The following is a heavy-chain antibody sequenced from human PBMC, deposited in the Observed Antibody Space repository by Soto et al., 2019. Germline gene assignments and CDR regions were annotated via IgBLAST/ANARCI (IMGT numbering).Heavy chain of an antibody. CDR3: ARDLGGSYYAPVVS. J-gene: IGHJ4*02. CDR2: ISAYNGNT. CDR1: GYTFTSYG. V-gene: IGHV1-18*01. D-gene: IGHD1-26*01. Sequence: QVQLVQSGAEVKKPGASVKVSCKASGYTFTSYGISWVRQAPGQGLEWMGWISAYNGNTKYTQKLQGRVTTTTDTSTSTAYMELRSLRSEDTAVYYCARDLGGSYYAPVVSWGQGTLVTVSS.